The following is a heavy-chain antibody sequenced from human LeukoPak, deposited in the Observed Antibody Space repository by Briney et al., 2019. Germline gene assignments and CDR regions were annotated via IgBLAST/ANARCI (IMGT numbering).Heavy chain of an antibody. J-gene: IGHJ5*02. D-gene: IGHD1-7*01. Sequence: GGSLRLSCAASGFTFSSYGMHWVRQAPGQGLEWMGIINPSGGSTSYAQKFQGRVTMTRDTSTSTVYMELSSLRSEDTAVYYCARVRLTGTTDYWFDPWGQGTLVTVSS. CDR1: GFTFSSYG. CDR3: ARVRLTGTTDYWFDP. CDR2: INPSGGST. V-gene: IGHV1-46*01.